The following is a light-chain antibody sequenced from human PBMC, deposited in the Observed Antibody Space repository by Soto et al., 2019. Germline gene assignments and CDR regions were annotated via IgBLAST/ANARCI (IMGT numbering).Light chain of an antibody. CDR2: GAS. V-gene: IGKV3-20*01. Sequence: VLTQSPFTLSLSPVGRATLSCSASQSVSSNNLVWYQQKPGQAPRLLIYGASYRAAGIPDRFSGSGSGTDFTLTISRLEPEDFALYYCQQYGSSPWTFGQGTKVDIK. J-gene: IGKJ1*01. CDR3: QQYGSSPWT. CDR1: QSVSSNN.